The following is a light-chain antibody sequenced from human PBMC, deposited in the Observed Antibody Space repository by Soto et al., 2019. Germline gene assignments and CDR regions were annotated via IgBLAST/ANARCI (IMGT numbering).Light chain of an antibody. CDR3: QQYNSYSWT. CDR1: QSISSW. J-gene: IGKJ1*01. CDR2: KAS. V-gene: IGKV1-5*03. Sequence: DIQMTQSPSTLSASVGDRVTITCRASQSISSWLAWYQQKPGKAPKLLIYKASSVESGVPSRFSGSGSGTEFALTISSLQPDDFATYYCQQYNSYSWTFGQGTKVEIK.